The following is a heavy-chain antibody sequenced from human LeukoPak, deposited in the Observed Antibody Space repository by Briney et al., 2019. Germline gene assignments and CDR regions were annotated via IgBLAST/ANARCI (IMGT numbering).Heavy chain of an antibody. CDR3: ARERDSSSWPHYGMDV. V-gene: IGHV3-33*01. CDR1: GFTFSSYG. D-gene: IGHD6-13*01. Sequence: GRSLRLSCAASGFTFSSYGMHWVRQAPGKGLEWEAVIWYDGSNKYYADSVKGRFTISRDNSKNTLYLQMNSLRAEDTAVYYCARERDSSSWPHYGMDVWGKGTTVTVSS. CDR2: IWYDGSNK. J-gene: IGHJ6*04.